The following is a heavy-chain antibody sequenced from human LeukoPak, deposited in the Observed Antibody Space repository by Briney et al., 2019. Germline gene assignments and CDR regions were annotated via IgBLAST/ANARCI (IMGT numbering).Heavy chain of an antibody. D-gene: IGHD3-9*01. CDR3: AKDPTVLRYFDWLSHLDY. V-gene: IGHV3-30*02. Sequence: GGSLRLSCAASGFTFSSYGMHWVRQAPGKGLEWVAFIRYDGSNKYYADSVKGRFTISGDNSKNTLYLQMNSLRAEDTAVYYCAKDPTVLRYFDWLSHLDYWGQGTLVTVSS. CDR2: IRYDGSNK. J-gene: IGHJ4*02. CDR1: GFTFSSYG.